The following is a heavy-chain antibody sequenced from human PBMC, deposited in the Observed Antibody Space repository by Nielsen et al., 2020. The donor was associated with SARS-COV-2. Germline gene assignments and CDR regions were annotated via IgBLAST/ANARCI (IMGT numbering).Heavy chain of an antibody. Sequence: SLKISCVTSGFTFDDYAMNWVRQAPGKGLEWVSGIRWDSNHIDYADSVRGRFTISRDNAKNSLYLQMNSLRAEDTALYYCAKIAAVYDAFDIWGQGTMVTVSS. J-gene: IGHJ3*02. CDR2: IRWDSNHI. CDR3: AKIAAVYDAFDI. D-gene: IGHD6-6*01. CDR1: GFTFDDYA. V-gene: IGHV3-9*01.